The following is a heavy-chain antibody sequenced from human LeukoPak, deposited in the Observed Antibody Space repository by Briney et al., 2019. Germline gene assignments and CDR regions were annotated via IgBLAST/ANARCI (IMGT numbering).Heavy chain of an antibody. CDR2: TSRSGETT. J-gene: IGHJ4*02. CDR1: GFTFSSYA. D-gene: IGHD3-22*01. CDR3: AKDRPNYYGTNGHYYRRDGDC. Sequence: PGRSLRLSCVASGFTFSSYAMSWVRQAAGKGLEWVSSTSRSGETTYYADSVKGRFTISRDNSRNTLYLQMNSLRAEDTAVYYCAKDRPNYYGTNGHYYRRDGDCWGQGTLVTVSS. V-gene: IGHV3-23*01.